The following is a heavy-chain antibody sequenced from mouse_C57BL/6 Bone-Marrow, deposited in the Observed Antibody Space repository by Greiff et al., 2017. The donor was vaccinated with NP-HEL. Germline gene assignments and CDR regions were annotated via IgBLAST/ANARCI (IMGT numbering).Heavy chain of an antibody. Sequence: QVHVKQSGPGLVQPSQSLSITCTVSGFSLTSYGVHWVRQSPGKGLEWLGVIWSGGSTDYNAAFISRLSISKDNSKSQVFFKMNSLQADDTAIYYCARDYYGSSFRYWYFDVWGTGTTVTVSS. D-gene: IGHD1-1*01. CDR2: IWSGGST. CDR1: GFSLTSYG. CDR3: ARDYYGSSFRYWYFDV. J-gene: IGHJ1*03. V-gene: IGHV2-2*01.